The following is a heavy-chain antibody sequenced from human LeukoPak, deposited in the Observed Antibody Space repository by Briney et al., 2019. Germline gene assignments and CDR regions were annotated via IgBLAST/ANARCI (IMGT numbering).Heavy chain of an antibody. CDR1: GYSFTSYW. CDR3: ARHTAGGHYYYYYMDV. D-gene: IGHD6-13*01. Sequence: GESLKISCKGSGYSFTSYWIGWVRQMPGKGLEWMGIIYPGDSETKYNPSFQGRVTIPADKPVSTAYLQWSSLKASDTAIYYCARHTAGGHYYYYYMDVWGTGTPVTVSS. J-gene: IGHJ6*03. V-gene: IGHV5-51*01. CDR2: IYPGDSET.